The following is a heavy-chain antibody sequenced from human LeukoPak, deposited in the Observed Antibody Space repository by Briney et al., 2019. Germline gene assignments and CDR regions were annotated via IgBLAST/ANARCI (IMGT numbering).Heavy chain of an antibody. CDR1: GFTFSSYS. J-gene: IGHJ5*02. CDR2: IYSGGST. CDR3: ARDTMVRGIMPIFDP. V-gene: IGHV3-66*01. Sequence: TEGSLRLSCAAPGFTFSSYSMNWVRQAPGKGLEWVSIIYSGGSTFYADSVKGRFTISRDNSKNTLYLQMNSLRAEDTAVYYCARDTMVRGIMPIFDPWGQGTLVTVSS. D-gene: IGHD3-10*01.